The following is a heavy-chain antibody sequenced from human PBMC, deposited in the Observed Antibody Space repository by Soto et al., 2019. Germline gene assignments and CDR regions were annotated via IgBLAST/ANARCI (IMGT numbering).Heavy chain of an antibody. CDR1: GYTLTELS. D-gene: IGHD3-3*01. CDR3: SAARFLEWLLPLDY. J-gene: IGHJ4*02. Sequence: ASVKVSCKVSGYTLTELSMHWVRQAPGKGLEWIGGFDPEDGETIYAQKFQGRVTMTEDTSTDTAYMELSSLRSEDTAVYYCSAARFLEWLLPLDYWGQGTMVTVYS. V-gene: IGHV1-24*01. CDR2: FDPEDGET.